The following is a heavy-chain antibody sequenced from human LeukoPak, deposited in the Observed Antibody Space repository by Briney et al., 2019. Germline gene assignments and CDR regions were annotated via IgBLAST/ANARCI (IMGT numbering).Heavy chain of an antibody. CDR1: GYIFTTHW. D-gene: IGHD3-10*01. CDR3: ARQGTYYYDAFDI. J-gene: IGHJ3*02. Sequence: GESLKISCKASGYIFTTHWLGWVRQMPGKGLEWMGMIYPDDSDTRYNPSFQGQVTMSADKSISTASLQWSSLKASDTAMYYCARQGTYYYDAFDIWGQGTMLTVSS. V-gene: IGHV5-51*01. CDR2: IYPDDSDT.